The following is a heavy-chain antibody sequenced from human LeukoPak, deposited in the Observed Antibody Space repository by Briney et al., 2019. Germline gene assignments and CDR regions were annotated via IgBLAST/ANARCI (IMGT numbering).Heavy chain of an antibody. CDR3: AKENSSGYYYFDY. CDR2: ISGGGGST. D-gene: IGHD3-22*01. J-gene: IGHJ4*02. V-gene: IGHV3-23*01. Sequence: SGGSLRLSCAASGFSFNRYAMTWVRQAPGKGREWVSIISGGGGSTFYADSVKGLYTISRDNSKSTLYLQMNSLRAEDTAIYYCAKENSSGYYYFDYWGQGTLVTVSS. CDR1: GFSFNRYA.